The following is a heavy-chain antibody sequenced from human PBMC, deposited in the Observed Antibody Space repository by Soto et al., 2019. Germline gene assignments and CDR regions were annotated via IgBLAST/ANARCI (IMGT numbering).Heavy chain of an antibody. CDR2: IKQDGSEK. CDR1: GFTFSSYW. CDR3: ARAGDYSNYNWFDP. J-gene: IGHJ5*02. D-gene: IGHD4-4*01. Sequence: PGGSLRLSCAASGFTFSSYWMSWVRQAPGKGLEWVANIKQDGSEKYYVDSVKGRFTISRDNAKNSLYLQMNSLRAEDTAVYYCARAGDYSNYNWFDPWGQGTLVTVSS. V-gene: IGHV3-7*03.